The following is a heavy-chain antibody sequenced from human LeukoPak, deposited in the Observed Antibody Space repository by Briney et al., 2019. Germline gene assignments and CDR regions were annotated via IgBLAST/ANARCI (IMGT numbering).Heavy chain of an antibody. CDR2: ISDGGRAT. J-gene: IGHJ5*02. Sequence: PGGSLRLSCAASGYRFSPYWMSWVRETPGKGLEWVASISDGGRATYYGDSVWGRFTISRDDARNSLFLQMNGLRADDTAVYYCTRENYVPDSWGQGTLVTVSS. V-gene: IGHV3-7*03. D-gene: IGHD3-10*02. CDR1: GYRFSPYW. CDR3: TRENYVPDS.